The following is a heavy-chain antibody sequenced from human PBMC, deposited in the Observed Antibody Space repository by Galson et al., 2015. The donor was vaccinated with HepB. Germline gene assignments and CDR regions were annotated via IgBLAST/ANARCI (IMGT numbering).Heavy chain of an antibody. CDR2: INPNSGDT. V-gene: IGHV1-2*02. CDR1: AYSFTGYY. Sequence: SVKVSCKASAYSFTGYYMHWVRQAPGQGLEWMGWINPNSGDTNYAQKFQGRVTMTRDTSISTAYMELSRLRSDDTAVYYCARGDCYAASCRLMDVWGQGTTVTVSS. J-gene: IGHJ6*02. CDR3: ARGDCYAASCRLMDV. D-gene: IGHD2-2*01.